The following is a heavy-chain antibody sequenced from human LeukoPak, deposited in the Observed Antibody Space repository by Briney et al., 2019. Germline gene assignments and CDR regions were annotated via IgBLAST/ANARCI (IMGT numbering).Heavy chain of an antibody. CDR3: ARATVTRSAFDI. CDR2: INPNSGGT. Sequence: ASVNVSFKASGYTFTGYYMHWVRQAPGQGLEWMGWINPNSGGTNYAQKFQGRVTMTRDTSISTAYMELSRLRSDDTAVYYCARATVTRSAFDIWGQGTMVTVSS. J-gene: IGHJ3*02. CDR1: GYTFTGYY. V-gene: IGHV1-2*02. D-gene: IGHD4-17*01.